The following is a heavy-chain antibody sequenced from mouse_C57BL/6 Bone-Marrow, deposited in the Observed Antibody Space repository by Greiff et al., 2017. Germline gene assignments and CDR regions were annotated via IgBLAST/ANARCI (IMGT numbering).Heavy chain of an antibody. CDR2: ISYDGSN. J-gene: IGHJ1*03. CDR3: ARKRCWYFDV. V-gene: IGHV3-6*01. CDR1: GFSITSGYY. Sequence: EVQLQESGPGLVKPSQSLSLSCSVTGFSITSGYYWYWIRQLPGNILEWRGYISYDGSNNYNPSLKNRISITRDTSKNQSFLKLNSVTTEDTATYYCARKRCWYFDVWGTGTTVTVSS.